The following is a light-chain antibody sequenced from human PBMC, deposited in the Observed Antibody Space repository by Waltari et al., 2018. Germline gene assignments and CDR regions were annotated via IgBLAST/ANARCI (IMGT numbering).Light chain of an antibody. J-gene: IGLJ3*02. CDR1: SSDVGAYDF. CDR2: DVS. CDR3: SSYTSSITVM. Sequence: QSALTQPASVSGSPGQSITISCTGTSSDVGAYDFVAWYQQHPGKAPKLMMYDVSNRPSGVSNRFSGSKSGNTASLTISGLQADDEADYYCSSYTSSITVMFGGGTKVTVL. V-gene: IGLV2-14*01.